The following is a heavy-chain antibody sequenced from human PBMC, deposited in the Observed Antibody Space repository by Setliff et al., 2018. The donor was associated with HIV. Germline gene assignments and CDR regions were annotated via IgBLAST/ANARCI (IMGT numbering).Heavy chain of an antibody. V-gene: IGHV3-66*02. D-gene: IGHD2-15*01. CDR1: GFNVRNNY. J-gene: IGHJ4*02. Sequence: GGSLRLSCAASGFNVRNNYMSWVRQAPGKGLEWVSAIYGGGSTYYADSVKGRFTTSRDSSENTLYLQMNSLRVEDTGVYFCARESFGGSTWALGDSWGQGALVTVSS. CDR2: IYGGGST. CDR3: ARESFGGSTWALGDS.